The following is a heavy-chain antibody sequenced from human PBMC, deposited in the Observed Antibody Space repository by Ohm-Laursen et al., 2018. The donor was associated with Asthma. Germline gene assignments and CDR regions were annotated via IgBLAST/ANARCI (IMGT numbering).Heavy chain of an antibody. J-gene: IGHJ6*02. CDR2: IYYSGST. D-gene: IGHD1-26*01. Sequence: QTLSLTCAVYGGSFSGYYWSWIRQPPGKGLEWIGYIYYSGSTYYNPSLKSRVTISVDTSKNQFSLKLSSVTAADTAVYYCARVPIATGYYYGMDVWGQGTTVTVSS. V-gene: IGHV4-30-4*01. CDR1: GGSFSGYY. CDR3: ARVPIATGYYYGMDV.